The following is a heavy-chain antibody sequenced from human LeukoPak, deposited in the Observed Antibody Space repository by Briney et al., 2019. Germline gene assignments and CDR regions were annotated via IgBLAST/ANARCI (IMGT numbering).Heavy chain of an antibody. D-gene: IGHD2-2*01. CDR1: GFPFSSYG. V-gene: IGHV3-23*01. J-gene: IGHJ4*02. Sequence: PGGSLRLSCAASGFPFSSYGVSWVRQPPGKGLEWVSSISGSGYNTFYADSVKGRFTISRDNTGNTLYLQIISLRADDTAVYYCAKDRALGYCRGTSCYGGFGFDYWGQGIQVTVSS. CDR3: AKDRALGYCRGTSCYGGFGFDY. CDR2: ISGSGYNT.